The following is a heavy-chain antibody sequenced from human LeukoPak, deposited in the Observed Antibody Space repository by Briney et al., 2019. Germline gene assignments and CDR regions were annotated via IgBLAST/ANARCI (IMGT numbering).Heavy chain of an antibody. J-gene: IGHJ4*02. CDR1: GFTFSSYA. D-gene: IGHD3-3*01. CDR3: AKGISITIFGVVIKSEFDY. Sequence: PGGSLRLSCAASGFTFSSYAMSWVRQAPGKGLEWVSAISGSGGSTYYADSVKGRFTIFRDNSKNTLYLQMNSLRAEDTAVYYCAKGISITIFGVVIKSEFDYWGQGTLVTVSS. CDR2: ISGSGGST. V-gene: IGHV3-23*01.